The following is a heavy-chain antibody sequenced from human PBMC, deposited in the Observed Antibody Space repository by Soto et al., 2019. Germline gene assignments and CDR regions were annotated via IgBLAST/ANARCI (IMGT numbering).Heavy chain of an antibody. V-gene: IGHV3-30*18. CDR1: GFTFSNYG. D-gene: IGHD3-10*01. CDR2: ISYDGSNK. J-gene: IGHJ3*02. Sequence: PGGLLRLSCAASGFTFSNYGMHWVRQAPGKGLEWVSVISYDGSNKYYGDSVKGRFSISRDNAKNSLYLQMNSLRAEDTAVYYCAKYYYGSGSIRAFDIWGQGTMVTVSS. CDR3: AKYYYGSGSIRAFDI.